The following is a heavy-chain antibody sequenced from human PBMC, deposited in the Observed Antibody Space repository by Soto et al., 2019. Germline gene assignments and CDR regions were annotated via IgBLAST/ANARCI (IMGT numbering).Heavy chain of an antibody. CDR2: IHYMGTT. D-gene: IGHD3-10*01. CDR3: PIARGHCTGPTCNTFYFYGLDV. CDR1: GASISSPTNF. V-gene: IGHV4-30-4*01. Sequence: SETLSLTCTVSGASISSPTNFWSWVRQSPGKGLEWIGFIHYMGTTFYNPSLKRPLTLSVETSNNQFYLNLTSVTAADTAVYYCPIARGHCTGPTCNTFYFYGLDVGGPGTKANVYS. J-gene: IGHJ6*02.